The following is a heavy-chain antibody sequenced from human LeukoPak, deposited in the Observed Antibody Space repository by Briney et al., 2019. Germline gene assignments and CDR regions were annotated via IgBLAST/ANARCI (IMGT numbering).Heavy chain of an antibody. CDR3: ARSRDGHSYYFDY. D-gene: IGHD5-24*01. CDR2: IYYSGST. J-gene: IGHJ4*02. CDR1: GDSVSSSSYY. Sequence: SETLSLTCTVSGDSVSSSSYYWSWIRQPPGKGLEWIGYIYYSGSTNYNPSLKSRVTMSVDTSKNQFSLKLSSVTAADTAVYYCARSRDGHSYYFDYWGQGTLVTVSS. V-gene: IGHV4-61*01.